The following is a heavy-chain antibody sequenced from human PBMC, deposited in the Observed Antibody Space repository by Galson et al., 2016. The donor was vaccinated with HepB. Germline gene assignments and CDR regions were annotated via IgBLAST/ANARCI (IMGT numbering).Heavy chain of an antibody. J-gene: IGHJ4*02. CDR1: WDSVSSTSSA. Sequence: CAIPWDSVSSTSSAWNWIRQSPSRGLEWLGRTYYRTRWFTEYAMSVRSPLTIKPYTAKNQFFLQLTSVTPEDTAVYYCARGVAPPDFWGQGTLVTVSS. CDR3: ARGVAPPDF. D-gene: IGHD2-2*01. CDR2: TYYRTRWFT. V-gene: IGHV6-1*01.